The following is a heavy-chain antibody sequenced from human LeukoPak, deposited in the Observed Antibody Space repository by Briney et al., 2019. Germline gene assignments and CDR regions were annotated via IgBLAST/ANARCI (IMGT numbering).Heavy chain of an antibody. CDR3: AIKRTGAYSFDY. Sequence: GGSLRLSCAASGFIFSTYAMSWVRQAPGKGLEWVSVIGASGGSAYYPDSVKGRFTVSRDNSRNTLYLHMNSLRAEDTAVYYCAIKRTGAYSFDYWGQGTLVTASS. V-gene: IGHV3-23*01. CDR2: IGASGGSA. D-gene: IGHD1-14*01. J-gene: IGHJ4*02. CDR1: GFIFSTYA.